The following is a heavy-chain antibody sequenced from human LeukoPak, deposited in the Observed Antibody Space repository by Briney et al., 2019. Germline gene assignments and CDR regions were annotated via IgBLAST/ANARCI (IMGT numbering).Heavy chain of an antibody. CDR2: IYYSGST. D-gene: IGHD3-3*01. CDR1: GGSISSGGYY. V-gene: IGHV4-31*03. Sequence: SQTLSLTCTVSGGSISSGGYYWSWICQHPGKGLEWIGYIYYSGSTYYNPSLKSRVTISVDTSKNQFSLKLSSVTAADTAVYYCARVLTDFWSGYYNWFDPWGQGTLVTVSS. J-gene: IGHJ5*02. CDR3: ARVLTDFWSGYYNWFDP.